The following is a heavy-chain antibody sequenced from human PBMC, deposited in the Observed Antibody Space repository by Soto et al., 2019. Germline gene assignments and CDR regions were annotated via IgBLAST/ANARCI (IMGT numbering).Heavy chain of an antibody. CDR2: IIPILGLA. CDR3: ASPMNCSGGSCYFSYFDY. Sequence: QVQLVQSGAEVKKPGSSVKVSCKASGGTFSSYSISWVRQAPGQGLEWMGRIIPILGLANYAQKFQGRVTITADKSTSTVYMHLSSLRSEDTAVYYCASPMNCSGGSCYFSYFDYWGQGTLVTVSS. CDR1: GGTFSSYS. D-gene: IGHD2-15*01. V-gene: IGHV1-69*02. J-gene: IGHJ4*02.